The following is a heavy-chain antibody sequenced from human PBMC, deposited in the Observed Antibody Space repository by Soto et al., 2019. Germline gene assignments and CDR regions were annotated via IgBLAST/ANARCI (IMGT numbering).Heavy chain of an antibody. D-gene: IGHD4-17*01. V-gene: IGHV4-30-4*01. CDR3: ARALDGDYFFDY. J-gene: IGHJ4*02. Sequence: QVQLQESGPGLVKPPQTLSLTCTVSGGSISSGDYYWSWIRQPPGKGLEWIGYIYYSGSTYYNPSIKSRVTISVDTSKNQFSLKLSSVTAADTAVYYCARALDGDYFFDYWGQGTLVTVSS. CDR2: IYYSGST. CDR1: GGSISSGDYY.